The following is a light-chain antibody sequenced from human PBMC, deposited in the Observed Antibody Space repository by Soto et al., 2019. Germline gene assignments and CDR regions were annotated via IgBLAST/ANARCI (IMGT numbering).Light chain of an antibody. V-gene: IGKV3-15*01. J-gene: IGKJ4*01. Sequence: EIVMTQSPAALSVSPGERATLSCRASENIRSSLAWYQQKPGQPPRLLIYGASTTATGIPARFSGSGSGTEFTLTISSLQSEDSAVYYCQQYHNWLTFGGGTKVDIK. CDR2: GAS. CDR1: ENIRSS. CDR3: QQYHNWLT.